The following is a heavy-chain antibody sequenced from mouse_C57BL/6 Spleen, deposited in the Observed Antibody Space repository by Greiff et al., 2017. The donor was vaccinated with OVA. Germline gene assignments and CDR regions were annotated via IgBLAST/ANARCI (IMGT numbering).Heavy chain of an antibody. CDR3: ARDYDGSSWFAY. CDR2: IYPGDGDT. V-gene: IGHV1-82*01. CDR1: GYAFSSSW. Sequence: QVQLQQSGPELVKPGASVKISCKASGYAFSSSWMNWVKQRPGKGLEWIGRIYPGDGDTNYNGKFKGKATLTADKSSSTAYMQLSSLTSKDSAVYFCARDYDGSSWFAYWGQGTLVTVSA. D-gene: IGHD1-1*01. J-gene: IGHJ3*01.